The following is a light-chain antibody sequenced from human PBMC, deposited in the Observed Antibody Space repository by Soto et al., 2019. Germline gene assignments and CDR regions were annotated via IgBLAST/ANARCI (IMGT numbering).Light chain of an antibody. Sequence: QSVLTQPPSVSGAPGQRVTISRTGSSSNIGAGYDVHWYQQLPGTAPKLLIYGNNNRPSGVPDRFSGSKSGTSASLAITGLQAEDEADYYCQSYDSSLSGSEVFGGGTKLTVL. V-gene: IGLV1-40*01. CDR2: GNN. J-gene: IGLJ2*01. CDR3: QSYDSSLSGSEV. CDR1: SSNIGAGYD.